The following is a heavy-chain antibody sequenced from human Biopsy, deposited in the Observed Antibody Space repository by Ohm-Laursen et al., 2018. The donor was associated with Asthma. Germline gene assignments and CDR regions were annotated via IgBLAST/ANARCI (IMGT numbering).Heavy chain of an antibody. CDR2: IYSGGTS. Sequence: SLRFSCAVSGFTVSRDHMFWVRQAPGKGLEWVSVIYSGGTSHTADSVRGRFTISRDFSKNTLHLQMHSLRVEDTAVYYCARGDSSNWSHYYFDYWGQGTLVTVSS. V-gene: IGHV3-53*01. J-gene: IGHJ4*02. CDR1: GFTVSRDH. CDR3: ARGDSSNWSHYYFDY. D-gene: IGHD3-22*01.